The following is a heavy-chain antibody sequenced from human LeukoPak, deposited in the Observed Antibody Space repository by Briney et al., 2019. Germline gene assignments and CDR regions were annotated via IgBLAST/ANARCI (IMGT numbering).Heavy chain of an antibody. J-gene: IGHJ6*03. Sequence: SETLSLTCNVSGVSIRSTGYYWGWIRQSPGKGLEWIGSMYYIGDTYYNPSLKSRVTIVEDTSKNQFSLKLSSVTAADTAVYYCARTTEGYCRGRSCYSYYYYMDVWGKGTTVTVSS. CDR1: GVSIRSTGYY. CDR2: MYYIGDT. V-gene: IGHV4-39*07. D-gene: IGHD2-15*01. CDR3: ARTTEGYCRGRSCYSYYYYMDV.